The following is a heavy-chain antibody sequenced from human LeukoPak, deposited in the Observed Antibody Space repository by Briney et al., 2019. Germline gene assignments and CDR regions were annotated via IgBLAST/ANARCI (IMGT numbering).Heavy chain of an antibody. J-gene: IGHJ4*02. CDR2: IIPILGIA. D-gene: IGHD1-1*01. Sequence: SVKVSCKASGGTFSSYTISWVRQAPGQGLEWMGRIIPILGIANYAQKFQGRVTITADKSTSTAYMELSSLGSEDTAVYYCARVGDNWNDLDYWGQGTLVTVSS. V-gene: IGHV1-69*02. CDR3: ARVGDNWNDLDY. CDR1: GGTFSSYT.